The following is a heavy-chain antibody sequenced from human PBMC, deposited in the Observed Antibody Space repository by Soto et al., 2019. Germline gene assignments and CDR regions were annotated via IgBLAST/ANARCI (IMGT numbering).Heavy chain of an antibody. D-gene: IGHD6-13*01. J-gene: IGHJ5*02. Sequence: SSVKVSCKASGDTFSSYAISWVRQAPGQGLEWMGGIIPIFGTANYAQKFQGRVTITADESTSTAYMELSSLRSEDTAVYYCARGAAAAPTTGWFDPWGQGNRVTVP. CDR2: IIPIFGTA. V-gene: IGHV1-69*13. CDR1: GDTFSSYA. CDR3: ARGAAAAPTTGWFDP.